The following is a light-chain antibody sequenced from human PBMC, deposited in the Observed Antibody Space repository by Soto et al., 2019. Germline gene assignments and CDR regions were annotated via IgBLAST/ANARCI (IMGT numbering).Light chain of an antibody. CDR3: SSYVASTTLL. Sequence: QSALTQPPSVSGSPGQSVTISCIGTSSDVGTYDRVSWYQAPPGTAPKLIIYEVHYRPSGVPDRFSGSKSGNTASLTISGLHAEDEADYYCSSYVASTTLLFGGGTKLTVL. J-gene: IGLJ2*01. CDR2: EVH. CDR1: SSDVGTYDR. V-gene: IGLV2-18*02.